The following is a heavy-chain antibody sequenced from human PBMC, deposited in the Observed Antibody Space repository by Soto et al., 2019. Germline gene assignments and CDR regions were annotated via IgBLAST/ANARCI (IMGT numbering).Heavy chain of an antibody. V-gene: IGHV4-4*02. CDR1: GGSISSSNW. D-gene: IGHD6-13*01. CDR2: IYHSGST. CDR3: ARDSSSLAGYGMDV. Sequence: PSETLSLTCAVSGGSISSSNWWSWVRQPPGKGLEWIGEIYHSGSTNYNPSLKSRVTISVDKSKNQFSLKLSSVTAADTAVYYCARDSSSLAGYGMDVWGQGTTVTVS. J-gene: IGHJ6*02.